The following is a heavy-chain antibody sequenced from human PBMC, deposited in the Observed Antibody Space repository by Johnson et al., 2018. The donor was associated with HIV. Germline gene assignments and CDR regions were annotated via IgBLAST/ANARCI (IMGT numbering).Heavy chain of an antibody. CDR3: ARGLYYRYERGAFDI. Sequence: VQLVESGGGLVQPGGSLRLSCAASGFTVSSNYMSWVRQAPGRGLEWVSVIYTGGSTYYAESVTDRFTISGDNSKNTLFLQMNSLRAEDTAVYYCARGLYYRYERGAFDIWGQGTMVTVSS. D-gene: IGHD3-16*02. CDR1: GFTVSSNY. CDR2: IYTGGST. J-gene: IGHJ3*02. V-gene: IGHV3-66*01.